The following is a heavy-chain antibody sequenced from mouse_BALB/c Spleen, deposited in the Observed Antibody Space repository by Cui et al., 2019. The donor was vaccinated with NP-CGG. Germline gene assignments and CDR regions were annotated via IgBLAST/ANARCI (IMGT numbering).Heavy chain of an antibody. D-gene: IGHD1-1*01. CDR3: ARYDYYGSSYFDY. J-gene: IGHJ2*01. V-gene: IGHV1-72*01. CDR2: IDPNSGGT. Sequence: VKQRPGRGLEWIGRIDPNSGGTKYNEKFKSKATLTVDKPSSTAYMQLSSLTSEDSAVYYCARYDYYGSSYFDYWGQGTTLTVSS.